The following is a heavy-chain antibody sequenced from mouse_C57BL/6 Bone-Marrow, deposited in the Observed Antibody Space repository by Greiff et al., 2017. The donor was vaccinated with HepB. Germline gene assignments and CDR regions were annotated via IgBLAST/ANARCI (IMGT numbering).Heavy chain of an antibody. CDR1: GFTFSDYG. Sequence: EVQLVESGGGLVKPGGSLKLSCAASGFTFSDYGMHWVRQAPEKGLEWVAYISSGSSTIYYADTVKGRFTISRDNAKNTLFLQRTSLRSEDTAMYYCAIITTVVARDYAMDYWGQGTSVTVSS. D-gene: IGHD1-1*01. V-gene: IGHV5-17*01. CDR3: AIITTVVARDYAMDY. J-gene: IGHJ4*01. CDR2: ISSGSSTI.